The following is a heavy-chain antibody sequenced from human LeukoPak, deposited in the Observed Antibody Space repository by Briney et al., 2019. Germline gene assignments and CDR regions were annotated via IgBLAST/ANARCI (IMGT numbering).Heavy chain of an antibody. D-gene: IGHD5-24*01. CDR2: IYPGDSDT. CDR3: ARTSEMATIYGNVDY. J-gene: IGHJ4*02. V-gene: IGHV5-51*01. CDR1: GYSFTSYW. Sequence: PGESLKISCKGSGYSFTSYWIGWVRQMPGKGLEWMGIIYPGDSDTRYSPSFQGQVTISADKSISTAYLQWSSLKASDTAMYYCARTSEMATIYGNVDYWGQGTLVTVSS.